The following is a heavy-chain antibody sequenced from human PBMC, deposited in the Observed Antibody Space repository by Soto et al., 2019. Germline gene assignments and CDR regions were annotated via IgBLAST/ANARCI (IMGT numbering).Heavy chain of an antibody. D-gene: IGHD3-3*01. CDR2: MNPNSGNT. CDR1: GYTFTSYD. CDR3: ARASYYDLWSGYYWFDT. V-gene: IGHV1-8*01. J-gene: IGHJ5*02. Sequence: GASVKVSCKASGYTFTSYDINWVRQATGQGLEWMGWMNPNSGNTGYAQKFQGRVTMTRNTSISTAYMELSSLRSEDTAVYYCARASYYDLWSGYYWFDTWGQGTLVTVSS.